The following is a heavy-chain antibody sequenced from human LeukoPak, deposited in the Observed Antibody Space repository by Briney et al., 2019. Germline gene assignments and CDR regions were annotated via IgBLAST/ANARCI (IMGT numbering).Heavy chain of an antibody. J-gene: IGHJ4*02. CDR3: AKDLGVQWLLPYYSDY. D-gene: IGHD6-19*01. V-gene: IGHV3-30*04. Sequence: PGGSLRLSCAASGFTFSSYAMHWVRQAPGKGLEWVAVISYDGSKKYYADSVKGRFTISRDNSKNTLYLQMDSLRPEDAAVYYCAKDLGVQWLLPYYSDYWGQGTLVTVSS. CDR1: GFTFSSYA. CDR2: ISYDGSKK.